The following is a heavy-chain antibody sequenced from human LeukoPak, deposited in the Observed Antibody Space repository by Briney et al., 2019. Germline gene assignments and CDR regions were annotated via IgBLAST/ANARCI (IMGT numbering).Heavy chain of an antibody. V-gene: IGHV4-39*07. J-gene: IGHJ4*02. CDR2: IYYSGST. D-gene: IGHD6-13*01. CDR1: GGSISSSSYY. CDR3: ARGDGIAAAGDTILIRKYFDY. Sequence: SETLSLTCTVSGGSISSSSYYWGWIRQPPGKGLEWIGSIYYSGSTYYNPSLKSRVTISVDTSKNQFSLKLSSVTAADTAVYYCARGDGIAAAGDTILIRKYFDYWGQGTLVTVSS.